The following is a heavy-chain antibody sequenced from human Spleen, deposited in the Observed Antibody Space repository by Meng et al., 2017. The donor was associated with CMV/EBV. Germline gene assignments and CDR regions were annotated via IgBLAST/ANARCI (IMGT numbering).Heavy chain of an antibody. Sequence: SSYKWSGSRQPAGKGLEWIGYIYYSGSANYSPSLKSRVTISVDTSKNQFSLKLSSVTAADTAVYYCARLDYDYVWGSYRYSYYFDYWGQGTLVTVSS. CDR2: IYYSGSA. CDR1: SSYK. V-gene: IGHV4-59*08. J-gene: IGHJ4*02. D-gene: IGHD3-16*02. CDR3: ARLDYDYVWGSYRYSYYFDY.